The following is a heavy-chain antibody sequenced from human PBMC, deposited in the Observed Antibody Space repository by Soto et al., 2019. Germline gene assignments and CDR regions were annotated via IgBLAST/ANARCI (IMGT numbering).Heavy chain of an antibody. J-gene: IGHJ5*02. D-gene: IGHD3-3*01. Sequence: PSETLSLTCTVSGGSISSSSYYWGWIRQPPGKGLEWIGSIYYSGSTYYNPSLKSRVTISVDTSKNQFSLKLSSVTAADTAVYYCARRRIGVVIMWDDNWFDPWGQGTLVTVSS. V-gene: IGHV4-39*01. CDR2: IYYSGST. CDR3: ARRRIGVVIMWDDNWFDP. CDR1: GGSISSSSYY.